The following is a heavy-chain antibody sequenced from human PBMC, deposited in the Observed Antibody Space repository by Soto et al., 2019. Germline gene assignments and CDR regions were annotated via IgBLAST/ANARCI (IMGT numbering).Heavy chain of an antibody. CDR1: GFTFSSYA. CDR2: ISGSGGST. J-gene: IGHJ5*02. CDR3: AKWGELSLYPIFRGSFDP. Sequence: SGGSLRLSCAASGFTFSSYAMSWVRQAPGKGLEWVSAISGSGGSTYYADSVKGRFTISRDNSKNTLYLQMNSLRAEDTAVYYCAKWGELSLYPIFRGSFDPWGQGTLVTVSS. D-gene: IGHD3-16*02. V-gene: IGHV3-23*01.